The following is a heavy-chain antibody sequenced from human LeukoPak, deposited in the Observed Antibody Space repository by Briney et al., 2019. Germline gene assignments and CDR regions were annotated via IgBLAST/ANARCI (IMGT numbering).Heavy chain of an antibody. D-gene: IGHD4-11*01. J-gene: IGHJ6*02. V-gene: IGHV3-30*18. CDR2: ISYDGSNK. CDR1: GFTFSSYG. Sequence: PGRSLRLSCAASGFTFSSYGMHWVRQAPGKGLEWVAVISYDGSNKYYADSVKGRFTISRDNSKNTLYLQMNSLRAEDTAVYYRAKGYYSNLSYYYYYGMDVWGQGTTVTVSS. CDR3: AKGYYSNLSYYYYYGMDV.